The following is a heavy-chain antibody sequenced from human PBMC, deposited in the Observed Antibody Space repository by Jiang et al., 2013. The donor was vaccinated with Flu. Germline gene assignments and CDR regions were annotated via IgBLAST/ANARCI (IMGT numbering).Heavy chain of an antibody. CDR3: ARGDQGSSGWDFTYYFDY. CDR1: GGSISSYY. D-gene: IGHD6-19*01. CDR2: IYYSGST. V-gene: IGHV4-59*01. J-gene: IGHJ4*02. Sequence: SGPGLVKPSETLSLTCTVSGGSISSYYWSWIRQPPGKGLEWIGYIYYSGSTNYNPSLKSRVTISVDTSKNQFSLKLSSVTAADTAVYYCARGDQGSSGWDFTYYFDYWGQGTLVTVSS.